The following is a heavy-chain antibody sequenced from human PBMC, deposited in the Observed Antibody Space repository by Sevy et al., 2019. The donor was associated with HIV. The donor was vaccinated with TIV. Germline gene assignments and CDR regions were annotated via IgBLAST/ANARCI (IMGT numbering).Heavy chain of an antibody. V-gene: IGHV3-30*02. CDR2: IRYDGNTR. CDR3: ATDQCSGGNCSGYVFEN. Sequence: GGSLRLSCAASGFNTIHYAMHWVRQAPGKGLQWVTFIRYDGNTRYYADFVRGRFTISRDTSKNTMYLQMNSLSTEDTDIYYCATDQCSGGNCSGYVFENWGQGTLVTVSS. D-gene: IGHD2-15*01. CDR1: GFNTIHYA. J-gene: IGHJ4*03.